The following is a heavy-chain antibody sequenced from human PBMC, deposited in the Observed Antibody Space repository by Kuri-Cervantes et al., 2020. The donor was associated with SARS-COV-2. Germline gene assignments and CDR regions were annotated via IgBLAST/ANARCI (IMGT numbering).Heavy chain of an antibody. CDR2: FHYSGIT. CDR3: ARGFWGGFDFPTWSAFDF. V-gene: IGHV4-30-4*08. D-gene: IGHD5-12*01. CDR1: GDTISSYSDSFHY. Sequence: SETLSLTCTVSGDTISSYSDSFHYWPWIRQPPGKGLEWIGYFHYSGITYYNPSFKSRVDISVDTSKNQVSLKLNSVTAADTAVYYCARGFWGGFDFPTWSAFDFWGQGTRVTVSS. J-gene: IGHJ3*01.